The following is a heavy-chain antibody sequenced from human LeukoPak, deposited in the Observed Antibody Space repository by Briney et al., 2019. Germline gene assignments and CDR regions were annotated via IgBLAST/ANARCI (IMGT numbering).Heavy chain of an antibody. D-gene: IGHD3-22*01. CDR2: INHSGST. CDR3: ARGPRSVRPVRFDY. J-gene: IGHJ4*02. Sequence: SETLSLTCAVYGGSFGGYYWSWIRQPPGKGLEWIGEINHSGSTNYNPSLKSRVTISVDTSKNQFSLKLSSVTAADTAVYYCARGPRSVRPVRFDYWGQGTLVTVSS. CDR1: GGSFGGYY. V-gene: IGHV4-34*01.